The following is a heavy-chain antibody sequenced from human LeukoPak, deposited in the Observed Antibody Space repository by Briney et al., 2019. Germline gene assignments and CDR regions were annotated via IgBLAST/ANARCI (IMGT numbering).Heavy chain of an antibody. CDR2: INHSGST. Sequence: SETLSLTCAVYGGSFSGYYWSWIRQPPGKGLEWIGEINHSGSTNYNPSLKSRVTISVDTSKNQFSLKLSSVTAADTAVYYCVFEGGDYVSGGFGLDYWGQGTLVTVSS. CDR1: GGSFSGYY. CDR3: VFEGGDYVSGGFGLDY. J-gene: IGHJ4*02. V-gene: IGHV4-34*01. D-gene: IGHD3-16*01.